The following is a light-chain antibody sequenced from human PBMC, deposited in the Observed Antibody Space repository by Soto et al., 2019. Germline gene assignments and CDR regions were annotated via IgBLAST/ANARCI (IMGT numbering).Light chain of an antibody. CDR2: AAS. CDR1: QGISSY. CDR3: QQLNTFPIT. Sequence: DIQLTQSPSFLSASVGDRVTITCRASQGISSYLAWYQQKPGKAPKLLIYAASTLQSGVPSRFSGSGSGTEFTLTISSLQPADFATYYCQQLNTFPITFGPGTRLEIK. V-gene: IGKV1-9*01. J-gene: IGKJ5*01.